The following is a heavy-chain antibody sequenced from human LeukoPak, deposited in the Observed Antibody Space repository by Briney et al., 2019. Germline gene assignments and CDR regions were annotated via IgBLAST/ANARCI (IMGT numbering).Heavy chain of an antibody. CDR3: ARSKGGDYGWGRYQVDY. Sequence: ASVNVSCKASGYTFTGYYIHWVRQAPGQGLEWMGWINPNSGATNYAQKFQGRVTVTRDTSISQGYMELSRVKSDDTAVYYWARSKGGDYGWGRYQVDYWGQGTLVTVS. V-gene: IGHV1-2*02. CDR2: INPNSGAT. CDR1: GYTFTGYY. J-gene: IGHJ4*02. D-gene: IGHD3-10*01.